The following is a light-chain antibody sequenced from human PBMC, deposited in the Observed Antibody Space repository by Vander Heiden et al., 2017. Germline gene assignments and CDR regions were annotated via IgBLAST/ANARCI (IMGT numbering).Light chain of an antibody. V-gene: IGKV1-8*01. CDR1: QGISSH. Sequence: AIRMTQSPSSFSASTGDRVTITCRASQGISSHLAWYQQKPGKAPKLLIYGASTFQRGVPSRFSGSGSGTDFTVTISFLQSEDFATYYCQQYYSYPVTFGGGTKVEIK. J-gene: IGKJ4*01. CDR3: QQYYSYPVT. CDR2: GAS.